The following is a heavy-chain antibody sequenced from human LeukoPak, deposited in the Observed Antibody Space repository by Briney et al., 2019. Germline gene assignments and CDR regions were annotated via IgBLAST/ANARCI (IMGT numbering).Heavy chain of an antibody. CDR3: ARHLGITMARGVVDY. V-gene: IGHV4-39*01. CDR2: IYYSGST. Sequence: SETLSLTCTVSGGSISSSSYYWGWIRQPPGKGLEWIGSIYYSGSTYYNPSLKSRVTISVDTSKNQFSLKLSSVTAADTAVYYCARHLGITMARGVVDYWGQGTLVTVSS. D-gene: IGHD3-10*01. J-gene: IGHJ4*02. CDR1: GGSISSSSYY.